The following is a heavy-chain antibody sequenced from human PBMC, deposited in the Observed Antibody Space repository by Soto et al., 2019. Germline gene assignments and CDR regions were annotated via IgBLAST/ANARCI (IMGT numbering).Heavy chain of an antibody. CDR2: INQDGSGR. Sequence: VQLVESGGGLVQPGGSLRLSCAASGVVFSNHWMSWVRRAPGKGLEWLANINQDGSGRYHADSVKGRFTISRDNAENSLFLQMNGLRVEDTAVYYCAAIDHGSESWGQGTLVTVSS. CDR1: GVVFSNHW. CDR3: AAIDHGSES. D-gene: IGHD2-2*02. V-gene: IGHV3-7*01. J-gene: IGHJ5*02.